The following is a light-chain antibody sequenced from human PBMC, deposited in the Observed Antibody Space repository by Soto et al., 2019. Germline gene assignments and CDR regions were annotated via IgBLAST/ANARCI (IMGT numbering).Light chain of an antibody. CDR3: YCATENNLGGV. CDR1: VMAKKF. J-gene: IGLJ3*02. CDR2: KDR. V-gene: IGLV3-27*01. Sequence: SYELTQPSSVSVSPGQTARITCSGDVMAKKFARWFQQKPGQAPVLVIYKDRERPSGIPERFSGSSSGTTVTLTISGAQVEDEADYYCYCATENNLGGVFGGGTKLTVL.